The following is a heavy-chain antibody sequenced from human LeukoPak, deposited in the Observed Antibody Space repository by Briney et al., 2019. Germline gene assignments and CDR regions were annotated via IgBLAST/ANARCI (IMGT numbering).Heavy chain of an antibody. J-gene: IGHJ4*02. CDR2: MSGSGGST. V-gene: IGHV3-23*01. D-gene: IGHD2-2*01. Sequence: GGSLRLSCAASGFTFSSYAMSWVRQAPGKGLGWVSAMSGSGGSTYYADSVKGRFTISRDNSKNTLYLQVNSLRAEDTAVYYCAKDLDCSSTSCYPDYWGQGTLVTVSS. CDR3: AKDLDCSSTSCYPDY. CDR1: GFTFSSYA.